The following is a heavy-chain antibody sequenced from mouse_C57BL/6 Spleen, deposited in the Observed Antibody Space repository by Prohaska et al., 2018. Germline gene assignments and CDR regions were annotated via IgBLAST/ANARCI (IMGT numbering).Heavy chain of an antibody. V-gene: IGHV1-9*01. CDR1: GYTFTGYW. CDR3: ARGAIYYDYDGYFDV. D-gene: IGHD2-4*01. Sequence: VKLSCKATGYTFTGYWIEWVKQRPGHGLELIGEILPGSGSTNYNEKFKGKATFTADTSSNTAYMQLSSLTTEDSAIYYCARGAIYYDYDGYFDVWGTGTTVTVSS. CDR2: ILPGSGST. J-gene: IGHJ1*03.